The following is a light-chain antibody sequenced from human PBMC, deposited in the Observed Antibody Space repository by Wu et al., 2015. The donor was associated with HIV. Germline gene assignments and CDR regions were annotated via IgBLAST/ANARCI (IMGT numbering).Light chain of an antibody. Sequence: ETVLTQSPGTLSLSPGERATLSCRASQSVNSNYLAWYQQKFGQAPRLLIFGASSRAAGIPDRFSGSGSGTDFTLTISRLEPEDFAVYYCHQYGSSPQTFGQGTKVEIK. CDR1: QSVNSNY. J-gene: IGKJ1*01. CDR2: GAS. CDR3: HQYGSSPQT. V-gene: IGKV3-20*01.